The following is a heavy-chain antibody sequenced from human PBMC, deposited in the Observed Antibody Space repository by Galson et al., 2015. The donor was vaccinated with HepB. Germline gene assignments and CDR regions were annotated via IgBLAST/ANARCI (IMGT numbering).Heavy chain of an antibody. Sequence: SLRLSCAASGFTFSSYWMSWVRQAPGKGLEWVANIKQDGSEKYYVDSVKGRFTISRDNAKNSLYLQMNSLRAEDTAVYYCARDTDSSGYWVDYFDYWGQGTLVTVSS. V-gene: IGHV3-7*01. CDR1: GFTFSSYW. D-gene: IGHD3-22*01. CDR3: ARDTDSSGYWVDYFDY. CDR2: IKQDGSEK. J-gene: IGHJ4*02.